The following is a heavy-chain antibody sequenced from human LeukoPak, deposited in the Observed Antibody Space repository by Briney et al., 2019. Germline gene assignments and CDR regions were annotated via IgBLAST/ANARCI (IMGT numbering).Heavy chain of an antibody. CDR2: INPSGGST. Sequence: ASVKVSCKASGHTFTSYYMHWVRQAPGQGLEWMGIINPSGGSTSHAQKFQGRVTMTRDMSTSTVYMELSGLRSEDTAVYYCARDRVGDAFDIWGQGTMVTVSS. CDR3: ARDRVGDAFDI. J-gene: IGHJ3*02. CDR1: GHTFTSYY. D-gene: IGHD3-10*01. V-gene: IGHV1-46*01.